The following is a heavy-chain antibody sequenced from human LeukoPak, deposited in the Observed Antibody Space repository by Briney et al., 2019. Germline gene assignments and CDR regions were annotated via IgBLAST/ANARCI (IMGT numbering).Heavy chain of an antibody. J-gene: IGHJ5*02. CDR3: ARLWSEGNWENWFDP. D-gene: IGHD3-3*01. CDR2: IYYSGNT. CDR1: GGSISSYY. Sequence: SETLSLTCTVSGGSISSYYWSWIRQPPGKGLEWIGYIYYSGNTNYNPSLKSRVTISVDTSKNQFSLKLSSVTAADTAVYYCARLWSEGNWENWFDPWGQGALVTVSS. V-gene: IGHV4-59*01.